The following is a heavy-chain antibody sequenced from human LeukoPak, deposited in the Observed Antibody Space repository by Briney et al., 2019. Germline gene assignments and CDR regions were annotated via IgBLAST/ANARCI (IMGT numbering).Heavy chain of an antibody. Sequence: GGSLRLSCVASGFSLSSYPMNWVRQAPGKGLEWVSHINSDTNITPYTASVSGRFTISRDNAKNSLYLHVNSLRAEDTAVYYCAKTRPLDSSSWSHGDYWGQGTLVTVSS. CDR3: AKTRPLDSSSWSHGDY. D-gene: IGHD6-13*01. J-gene: IGHJ4*02. V-gene: IGHV3-48*01. CDR2: INSDTNIT. CDR1: GFSLSSYP.